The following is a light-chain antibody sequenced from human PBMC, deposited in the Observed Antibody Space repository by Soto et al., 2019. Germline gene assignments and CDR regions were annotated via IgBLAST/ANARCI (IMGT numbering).Light chain of an antibody. Sequence: EIVMTQSPVTLSVSPGERATLSCRASQSVSSNLAWYQQKPGQAPRLLIYGAFTRATGIPARFSGSGSGTEFTLTISSLQSADFAVYYCHQYDNWPPYTFGQGTKLEIK. CDR3: HQYDNWPPYT. V-gene: IGKV3-15*01. CDR2: GAF. J-gene: IGKJ2*01. CDR1: QSVSSN.